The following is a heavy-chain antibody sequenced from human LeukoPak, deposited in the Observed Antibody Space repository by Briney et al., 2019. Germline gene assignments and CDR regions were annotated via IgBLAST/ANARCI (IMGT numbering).Heavy chain of an antibody. V-gene: IGHV3-23*01. CDR2: ISGSGGST. D-gene: IGHD3-10*01. CDR1: GFTFSSYG. J-gene: IGHJ5*02. Sequence: GGSLRLSCAASGFTFSSYGMSWVRQAPGKGLEWVSAISGSGGSTYYADSVKGRFTISRDTSKNTLYLLMNSLRAEDTAVYYCAKDLWFGEFNWFDPWGQGTLVTVSS. CDR3: AKDLWFGEFNWFDP.